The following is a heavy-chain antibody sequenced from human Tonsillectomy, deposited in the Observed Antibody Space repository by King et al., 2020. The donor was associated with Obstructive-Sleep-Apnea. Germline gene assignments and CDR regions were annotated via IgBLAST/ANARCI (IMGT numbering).Heavy chain of an antibody. CDR3: ARDRVAAAANWFDP. CDR1: GFTFSSYG. Sequence: VQLVESGGGVVQPGRSLRLSCAASGFTFSSYGMHWVRQAPGKGLEWVAVIWYDGSNKYYADSVKGRFTISRDNSKNTLYLQMNSLRAEDTAVYYCARDRVAAAANWFDPWGQGPLVTVSS. D-gene: IGHD6-13*01. V-gene: IGHV3-33*01. CDR2: IWYDGSNK. J-gene: IGHJ5*02.